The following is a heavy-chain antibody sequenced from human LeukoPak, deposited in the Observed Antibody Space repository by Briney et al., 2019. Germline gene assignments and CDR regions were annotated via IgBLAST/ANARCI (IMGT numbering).Heavy chain of an antibody. CDR3: AKELSGRCLDY. D-gene: IGHD4-17*01. V-gene: IGHV3-30*18. CDR2: ISFDGSNK. Sequence: GGSLRPSCAASGFTFSSYGLHWVRQAPGTGLEWLAVISFDGSNKYYADSVKGRFTISRDNSKNTLYLHMNSLTAEDTAVYYCAKELSGRCLDYWGQGTLVTVSS. CDR1: GFTFSSYG. J-gene: IGHJ4*02.